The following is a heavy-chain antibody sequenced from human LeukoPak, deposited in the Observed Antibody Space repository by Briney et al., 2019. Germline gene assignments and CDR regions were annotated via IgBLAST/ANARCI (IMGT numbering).Heavy chain of an antibody. CDR3: AKISIPFDY. CDR1: GFTFSSYG. D-gene: IGHD2-2*02. V-gene: IGHV3-30*18. J-gene: IGHJ4*02. CDR2: ISYDGSNK. Sequence: GGSLRLSCAASGFTFSSYGMHWVRQAPGKGLEWVAVISYDGSNKYYADSVKGRFTISRDNSKNTLYLQMNSLRAEDTAVYYCAKISIPFDYWGQGTLVTVSS.